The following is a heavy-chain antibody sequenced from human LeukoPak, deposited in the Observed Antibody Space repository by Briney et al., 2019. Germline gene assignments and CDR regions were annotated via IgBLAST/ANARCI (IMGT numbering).Heavy chain of an antibody. CDR1: GGSISSGGYF. CDR2: ISGSGVST. D-gene: IGHD2-2*01. V-gene: IGHV3-23*01. J-gene: IGHJ4*02. Sequence: ETLSLTCTVSGGSISSGGYFWSWVRQAPGKGLEWVSGISGSGVSTYYADSVKGRFTISRDNSKNTLYVQMNSLSAEDTAVYYCATFSRVVVVPAAMDYWGQGTLVTVSS. CDR3: ATFSRVVVVPAAMDY.